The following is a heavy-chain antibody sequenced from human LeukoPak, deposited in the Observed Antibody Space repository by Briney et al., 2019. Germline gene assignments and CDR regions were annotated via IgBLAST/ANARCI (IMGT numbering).Heavy chain of an antibody. CDR3: ARSRSSSWYYFDY. CDR1: GYTFTSYD. CDR2: INPNSGGT. Sequence: ASVKVSCKASGYTFTSYDINWVRQAPGQGLEWMGWINPNSGGTNYAQKFQGRVTITRDTSISTAYMELSRLRSDDTAVYYCARSRSSSWYYFDYWGQGTLVTVSS. J-gene: IGHJ4*02. D-gene: IGHD6-13*01. V-gene: IGHV1-2*02.